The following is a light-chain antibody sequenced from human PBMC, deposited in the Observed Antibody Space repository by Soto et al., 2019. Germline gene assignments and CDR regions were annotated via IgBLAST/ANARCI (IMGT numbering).Light chain of an antibody. J-gene: IGKJ3*01. CDR2: GAS. V-gene: IGKV3-15*01. CDR1: QSFTGS. Sequence: EIVMTQSPATLSVSPGERATLSCRASQSFTGSLAWYQQKPGQAPRLLIYGASTRATGIPARFSGSGSGTEFTLTISSLQSEDFAVYYCQQYNKGPLSFGPGTKVDIK. CDR3: QQYNKGPLS.